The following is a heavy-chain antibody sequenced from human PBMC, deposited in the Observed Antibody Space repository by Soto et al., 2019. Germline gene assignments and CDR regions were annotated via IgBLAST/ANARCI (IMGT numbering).Heavy chain of an antibody. D-gene: IGHD2-2*01. V-gene: IGHV4-30-4*01. CDR3: ARVAYSAASPYYYYGMDV. CDR2: IYYSGST. CDR1: GGSISSNDYY. Sequence: SETLSLTYSVSGGSISSNDYYWNWIRQPPGKGLEWIGYIYYSGSTYYNPSLKTRVTISVDTSKNQFSLNLSSVTAADTAVYYCARVAYSAASPYYYYGMDVWGQGTTVTVS. J-gene: IGHJ6*02.